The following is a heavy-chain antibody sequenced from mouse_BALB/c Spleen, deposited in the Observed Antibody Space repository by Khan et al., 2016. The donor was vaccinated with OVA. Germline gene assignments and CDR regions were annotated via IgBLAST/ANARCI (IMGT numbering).Heavy chain of an antibody. Sequence: QVQLKESGPAMVAPSQSPSITCTVSGFSLTSYGVHWVRQPPGKGLEWLGVIWAGGSTNYNSALMSRLRISKDNSKSQVFLKMNSLQTDDTAMYYCARYYGNYGWYFDVWGAGTTVTVSS. J-gene: IGHJ1*01. CDR3: ARYYGNYGWYFDV. CDR2: IWAGGST. V-gene: IGHV2-9*02. D-gene: IGHD2-1*01. CDR1: GFSLTSYG.